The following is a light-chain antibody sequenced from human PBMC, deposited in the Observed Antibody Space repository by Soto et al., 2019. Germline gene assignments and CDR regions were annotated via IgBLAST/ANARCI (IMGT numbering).Light chain of an antibody. CDR2: LAS. J-gene: IGKJ1*01. CDR3: HQRQSWPRT. Sequence: EIVLTQSPATLSSFPGDRVTLSCRASQAVNTRLAWYQHKPGQAPRLLIYLASNRAACVPARFSGSGSGTDFTLTIRDVEPEDLAVDYCHQRQSWPRTFGQGTPVDIK. V-gene: IGKV3-11*01. CDR1: QAVNTR.